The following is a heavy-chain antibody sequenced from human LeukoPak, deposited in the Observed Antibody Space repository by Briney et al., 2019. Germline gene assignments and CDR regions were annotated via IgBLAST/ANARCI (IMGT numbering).Heavy chain of an antibody. J-gene: IGHJ4*02. D-gene: IGHD3-3*01. CDR1: GYTLTEVS. Sequence: ASVKVSCKVSGYTLTEVSMHWARQAPGKGLEWMGGFDPEDGETIYAQKFQGRVTMTEDTSTDTAYMELSSLRSEDTAVYYCATVLRFLPLAFDYWGQGTLVTVSS. V-gene: IGHV1-24*01. CDR2: FDPEDGET. CDR3: ATVLRFLPLAFDY.